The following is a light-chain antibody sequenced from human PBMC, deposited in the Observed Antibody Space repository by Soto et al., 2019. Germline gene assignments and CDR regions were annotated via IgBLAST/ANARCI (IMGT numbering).Light chain of an antibody. CDR3: QQYGSSPRT. CDR2: GTS. V-gene: IGKV3-20*01. CDR1: QSVRSSY. Sequence: EIVLTQSPGTLSLSPGERATLSCRASQSVRSSYLAWYKQRPGQAPRLXIYGTSTRATGIPDRFSGSGSGAEFTLTISRLEPEDFEVYYCQQYGSSPRTFGQGTKVDIK. J-gene: IGKJ1*01.